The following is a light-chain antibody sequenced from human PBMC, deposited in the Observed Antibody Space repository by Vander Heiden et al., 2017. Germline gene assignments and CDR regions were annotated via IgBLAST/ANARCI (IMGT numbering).Light chain of an antibody. J-gene: IGLJ2*01. CDR2: EVS. CDR3: GSYAGSEMLV. V-gene: IGLV2-8*01. CDR1: SSDVGGYNS. Sequence: QSALTQPPSASGSRGQSVTISCTGTSSDVGGYNSVSWYQQHPGKVPNLIIYEVSKRPSGVPDRFSGSKSGNAASLTVSGLQAEDEADYYCGSYAGSEMLVFGGGTRLTVL.